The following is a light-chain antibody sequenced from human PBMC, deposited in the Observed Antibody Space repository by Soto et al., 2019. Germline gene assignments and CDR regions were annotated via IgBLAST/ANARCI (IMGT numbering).Light chain of an antibody. CDR3: QQRSNWS. CDR1: QSISNY. V-gene: IGKV3-11*01. CDR2: DAS. J-gene: IGKJ5*01. Sequence: EIVLTQSPGTLSLSPGRRAALSFRSSQSISNYLAWYQQKPGQAPRLLIYDASNRATGIPARFSGSGSGTDFTLTISSLEAEDFAVYYCQQRSNWSFGQGTRLEI.